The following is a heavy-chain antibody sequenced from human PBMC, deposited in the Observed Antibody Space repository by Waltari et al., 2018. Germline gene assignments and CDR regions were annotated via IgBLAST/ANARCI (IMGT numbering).Heavy chain of an antibody. D-gene: IGHD6-19*01. CDR2: IYYSGST. CDR1: GGSISSHY. Sequence: QVQLQESGPGLVKPSETLSLPCTVSGGSISSHYWSWIRQPPGKGLEWIGYIYYSGSTNYNPSLKSRVTISVDTSKNQFSLKLSSVTAADTAVYYCARGGGWLDYWGQGTLVTVSS. V-gene: IGHV4-59*11. CDR3: ARGGGWLDY. J-gene: IGHJ4*02.